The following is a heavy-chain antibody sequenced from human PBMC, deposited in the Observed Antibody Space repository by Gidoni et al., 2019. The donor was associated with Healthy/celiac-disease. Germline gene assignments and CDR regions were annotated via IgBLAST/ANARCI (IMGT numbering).Heavy chain of an antibody. CDR3: ARVGHSSSQNYYYYGMDV. J-gene: IGHJ6*02. Sequence: QVQLVQSGAEVKKPGSSVKVSCKASGGTFSSYAISWVRQAPGQGLEWMGGIIPIFGTANYAQKFQGRVTITADDSTSTAYMELSSLRSEDTAVYYCARVGHSSSQNYYYYGMDVWGQGTTVTVSS. CDR1: GGTFSSYA. V-gene: IGHV1-69*01. D-gene: IGHD6-6*01. CDR2: IIPIFGTA.